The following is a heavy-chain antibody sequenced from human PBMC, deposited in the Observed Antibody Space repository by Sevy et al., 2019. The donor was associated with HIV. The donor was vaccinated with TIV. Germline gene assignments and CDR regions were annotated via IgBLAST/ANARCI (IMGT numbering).Heavy chain of an antibody. D-gene: IGHD2-15*01. CDR1: GFSFRSFW. CDR3: AREGQWSHPGDY. CDR2: IKEDGSEK. Sequence: GGSLRLSCAASGFSFRSFWMSWVRQSPGKGLEWVANIKEDGSEKYYLDSVKGRFTISRDNAKNSLYLQMNSLRAEDTAVYYCAREGQWSHPGDYWGQGTLVTVSS. J-gene: IGHJ4*02. V-gene: IGHV3-7*01.